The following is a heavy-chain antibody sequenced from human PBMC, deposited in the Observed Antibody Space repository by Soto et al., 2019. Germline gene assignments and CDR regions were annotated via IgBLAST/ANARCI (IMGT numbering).Heavy chain of an antibody. J-gene: IGHJ4*02. V-gene: IGHV3-21*01. D-gene: IGHD6-6*01. CDR1: GFTFSSYS. CDR3: ARDPPKYSTSDY. Sequence: GGSLRLSCAASGFTFSSYSMNWVRQAPGKGLEWVSSISSSSSYIYYADSVKGRFTISRDNAKNSLYLQMNSLRAEDTAVYYCARDPPKYSTSDYWGQGTLVTVSS. CDR2: ISSSSSYI.